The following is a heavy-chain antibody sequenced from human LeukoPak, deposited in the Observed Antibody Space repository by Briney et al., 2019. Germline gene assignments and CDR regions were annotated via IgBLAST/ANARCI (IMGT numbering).Heavy chain of an antibody. V-gene: IGHV3-23*01. CDR1: GFTFSSYA. J-gene: IGHJ3*02. CDR2: IRGSGDST. CDR3: AKDRWSSPVSSFDM. Sequence: QPGGSPRLSCAASGFTFSSYAMSWVRQAPGKGLEWVSGIRGSGDSTYYADSVKGRFTISRDNSQNTLSLQMNSLRAEDTAVYYCAKDRWSSPVSSFDMWGQGTMVTVSS. D-gene: IGHD6-13*01.